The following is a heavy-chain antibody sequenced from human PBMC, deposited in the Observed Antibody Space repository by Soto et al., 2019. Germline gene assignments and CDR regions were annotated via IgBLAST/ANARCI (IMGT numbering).Heavy chain of an antibody. CDR1: GGTFSSYT. V-gene: IGHV1-69*04. CDR2: IIPILGIA. Sequence: ASVKVSCKASGGTFSSYTISWVRQAPGQGLEWMGRIIPILGIANYAQKFQGRVTMTGNTSISTAYMELSSLRSEDTAVYYCARERATFPDYWGQGTLVTVSS. D-gene: IGHD1-26*01. J-gene: IGHJ4*02. CDR3: ARERATFPDY.